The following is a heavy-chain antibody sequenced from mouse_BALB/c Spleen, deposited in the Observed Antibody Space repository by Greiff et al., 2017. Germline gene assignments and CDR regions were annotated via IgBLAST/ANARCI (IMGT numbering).Heavy chain of an antibody. CDR3: ARSYWYSNLYAMDY. CDR1: GFTFSSFG. D-gene: IGHD2-14*01. V-gene: IGHV5-17*02. Sequence: VESGGGLVQPGGSRKLSCAASGFTFSSFGMHWVRQAPEKGLEWVAYISSGSSTIYYADTVKGRFTISRNNPKNTLFLQMTSLRSEDTAMYDCARSYWYSNLYAMDYWGQGTSVTVSA. CDR2: ISSGSSTI. J-gene: IGHJ4*01.